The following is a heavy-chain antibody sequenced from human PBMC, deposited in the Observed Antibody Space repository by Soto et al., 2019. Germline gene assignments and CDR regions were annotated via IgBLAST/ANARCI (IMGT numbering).Heavy chain of an antibody. Sequence: EVQLVESGGGLVQPGGSLRLSCAASGFTFSSYEMNWVRQAPGKGLEWVSYISSSGSTIYYADSVKGRFTISRDNAKNSLYLQMISLRAEDTAVYYCARREMSTSSFDFWGQGTLVTVSS. D-gene: IGHD1-26*01. J-gene: IGHJ4*02. CDR3: ARREMSTSSFDF. CDR1: GFTFSSYE. CDR2: ISSSGSTI. V-gene: IGHV3-48*03.